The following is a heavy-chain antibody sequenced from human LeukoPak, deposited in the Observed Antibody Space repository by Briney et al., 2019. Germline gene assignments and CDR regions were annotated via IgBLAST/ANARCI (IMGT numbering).Heavy chain of an antibody. V-gene: IGHV3-73*01. CDR2: IRSKANSYAT. Sequence: GGSLRLSCAASGFTFSGSAMHWVRQASGKGLEWVGRIRSKANSYATAYAASVKGRFTISRDDSKNTAYLQMNSLKTEDTAVYYCTSPSHGVYHYYYMDVWGKGTTVTVSS. D-gene: IGHD6-6*01. CDR3: TSPSHGVYHYYYMDV. CDR1: GFTFSGSA. J-gene: IGHJ6*03.